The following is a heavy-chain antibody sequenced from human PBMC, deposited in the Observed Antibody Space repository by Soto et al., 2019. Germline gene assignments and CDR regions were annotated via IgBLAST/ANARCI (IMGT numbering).Heavy chain of an antibody. CDR3: ARDKRSSGWYALYEYYGMDV. V-gene: IGHV1-46*01. CDR1: GYTFTGYY. D-gene: IGHD6-19*01. Sequence: GASVKVSCKASGYTFTGYYMHWVRQAPGQGLEWMGIINPSGGSTSYAQKFQGRVTMTRDTSTSTVYMELSSLRSEDTAVYYCARDKRSSGWYALYEYYGMDVWGQGTTVTVSS. J-gene: IGHJ6*02. CDR2: INPSGGST.